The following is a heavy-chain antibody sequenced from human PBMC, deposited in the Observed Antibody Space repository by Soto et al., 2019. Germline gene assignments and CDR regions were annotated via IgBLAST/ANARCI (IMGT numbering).Heavy chain of an antibody. CDR3: ARALVSNTGYAF. Sequence: QVQLQQWGAGLLKPSETLSLTCAVYGGSFSGYYWSWIRQSPGKGLEWIGEINHDTNYNPSLRGRVTISVDASKDQFSLKLSSVTAADTAVYYWARALVSNTGYAFWGQGTLVTVSS. CDR1: GGSFSGYY. D-gene: IGHD2-2*01. CDR2: INHDT. V-gene: IGHV4-34*01. J-gene: IGHJ4*02.